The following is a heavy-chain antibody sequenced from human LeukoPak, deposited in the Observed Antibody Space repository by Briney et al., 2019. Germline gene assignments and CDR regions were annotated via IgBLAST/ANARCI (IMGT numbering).Heavy chain of an antibody. V-gene: IGHV3-15*01. CDR3: TTWPAAHLKFDY. CDR2: IKSKSHGVTT. D-gene: IGHD2-2*01. J-gene: IGHJ4*02. CDR1: GFTFSDAW. Sequence: PGGSLRLSCAASGFTFSDAWMSWVRQAPGKGLEWVGRIKSKSHGVTTDYAAPVKGRFTISRDDSKNTLYLQMNSLKTEDTAVYYCTTWPAAHLKFDYWGQGTLVTVSS.